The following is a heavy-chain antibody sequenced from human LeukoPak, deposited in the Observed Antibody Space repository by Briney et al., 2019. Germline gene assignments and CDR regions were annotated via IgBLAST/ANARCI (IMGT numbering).Heavy chain of an antibody. D-gene: IGHD4-17*01. CDR2: IDWDNDQ. J-gene: IGHJ4*02. V-gene: IGHV2-70*11. Sequence: VSGPTLVNPTQTPTLTCTFSGFSLSTSGMCVSWIRQPPGKALEWLARIDWDNDQHYSTSLKTRLTISKDTSKNQVVLTVTNMDPVDTATYYCARATSGGFYGDYAFIDYWGQGTLVTVSS. CDR3: ARATSGGFYGDYAFIDY. CDR1: GFSLSTSGMC.